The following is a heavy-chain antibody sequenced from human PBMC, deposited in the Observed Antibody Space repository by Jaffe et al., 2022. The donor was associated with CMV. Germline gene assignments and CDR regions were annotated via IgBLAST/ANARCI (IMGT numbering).Heavy chain of an antibody. CDR3: AKDGDRKEGSSGWFPFDY. CDR2: ISGSGGST. CDR1: GFTFSSYA. J-gene: IGHJ4*02. D-gene: IGHD6-19*01. V-gene: IGHV3-23*04. Sequence: EVQLVESGGGLVQPGGSLRLSCAASGFTFSSYAMSWVRQAPGKGLEWVSAISGSGGSTYYADSVKGRFTISRDNSKNTLYLQMNSLRAEDTAVYYCAKDGDRKEGSSGWFPFDYWGQGTLVTVSS.